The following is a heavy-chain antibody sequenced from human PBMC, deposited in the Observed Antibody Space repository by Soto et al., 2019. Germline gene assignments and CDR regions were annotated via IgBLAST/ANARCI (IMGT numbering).Heavy chain of an antibody. Sequence: QVQLVQSGPEVKKPGASVKVSCKTSGYIFTNYAFSWVRQAPGQGLEWVGWVSTYNGDTNYAQHLQGRVTMTTDTSTRTAYMALRSLRSDDTAVYYCARGGHLFSGNYFDFWGQGTLVTVSS. D-gene: IGHD3-10*02. CDR3: ARGGHLFSGNYFDF. V-gene: IGHV1-18*01. CDR2: VSTYNGDT. J-gene: IGHJ4*02. CDR1: GYIFTNYA.